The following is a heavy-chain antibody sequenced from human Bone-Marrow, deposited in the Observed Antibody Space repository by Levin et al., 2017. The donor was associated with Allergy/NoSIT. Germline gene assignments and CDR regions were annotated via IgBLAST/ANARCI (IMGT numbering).Heavy chain of an antibody. V-gene: IGHV4-59*01. CDR1: GGSISSYY. Sequence: SETLSLTCTVSGGSISSYYWSWIRQPPGKGLEWIGYIYYSGSTNYNPSLKSRVTISVDTSTNQFSLKLSSVTAADTAVYYCTRDERGPKYYFEYWGQGTLVTVSS. CDR2: IYYSGST. J-gene: IGHJ4*02. CDR3: TRDERGPKYYFEY.